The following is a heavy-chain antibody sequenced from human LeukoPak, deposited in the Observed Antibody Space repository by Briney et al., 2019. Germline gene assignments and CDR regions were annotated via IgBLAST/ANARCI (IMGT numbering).Heavy chain of an antibody. Sequence: GGSLRLSCAASGFSFSDYYMNWIRQAPGKGLEWVSYNSSSGSSTYYADSVKGRFTISRDYAKNALFLQMNSVRAEDTAVYYCTAAPNTTPGSLGRWGQGTLVTVSS. CDR1: GFSFSDYY. CDR3: TAAPNTTPGSLGR. D-gene: IGHD6-25*01. CDR2: NSSSGSST. J-gene: IGHJ4*02. V-gene: IGHV3-11*01.